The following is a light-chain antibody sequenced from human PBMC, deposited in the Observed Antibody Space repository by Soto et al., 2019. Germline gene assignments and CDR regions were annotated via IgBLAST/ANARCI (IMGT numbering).Light chain of an antibody. Sequence: EIVMTQSPATLSVSPGERATISCRASQSVSSNLAWYQQKPGQAPRFLIFGASTRATGVPARFSGSGSGTEFTLTISSLQSEDFAIYYCLQYNNWPPYTFGQGTKLEIK. J-gene: IGKJ2*01. V-gene: IGKV3-15*01. CDR1: QSVSSN. CDR3: LQYNNWPPYT. CDR2: GAS.